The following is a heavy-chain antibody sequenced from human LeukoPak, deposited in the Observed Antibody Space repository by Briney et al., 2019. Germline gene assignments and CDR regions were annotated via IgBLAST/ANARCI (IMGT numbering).Heavy chain of an antibody. D-gene: IGHD7-27*01. Sequence: PGGSLRLSCAASGFTFSRYWMSWVRQAPGKGLEWVANIKQDGSEKDYVDSVKGRFTISRDNAKNSLYLQMNSLTAEDTAVYYCASRKLGNDYWGQGTLVTVSS. J-gene: IGHJ4*02. CDR3: ASRKLGNDY. CDR1: GFTFSRYW. V-gene: IGHV3-7*03. CDR2: IKQDGSEK.